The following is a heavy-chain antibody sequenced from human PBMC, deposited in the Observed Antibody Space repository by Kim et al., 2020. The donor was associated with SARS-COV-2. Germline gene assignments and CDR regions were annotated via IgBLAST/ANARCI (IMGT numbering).Heavy chain of an antibody. CDR3: ARERNEEMATIGTGSELDY. Sequence: SETLSLTCTVSGYSISSGYYWGWIRQPPGKGLEWIGSIYHSGSTYYNPSLKSRVTISVDTSKNQFSLKLSSVTAADTAVYYCARERNEEMATIGTGSELDYWGQGTLVTVSS. CDR1: GYSISSGYY. CDR2: IYHSGST. D-gene: IGHD3-10*01. V-gene: IGHV4-38-2*02. J-gene: IGHJ4*02.